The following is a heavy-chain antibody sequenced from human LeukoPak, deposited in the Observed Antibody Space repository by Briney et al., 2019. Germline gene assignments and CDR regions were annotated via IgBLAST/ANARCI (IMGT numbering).Heavy chain of an antibody. CDR2: IYYSGST. CDR3: ARLEAYSSGWYVHDAFDI. J-gene: IGHJ3*02. D-gene: IGHD6-19*01. V-gene: IGHV4-39*01. Sequence: SETLSLTCTVSGGSISSSSYSWGWIRQPPGKGLEWIGSIYYSGSTYYNPSLKSRVTISVDTSKNQFSLKLSSVTAADTAVYYCARLEAYSSGWYVHDAFDIWGQGTMVTVSS. CDR1: GGSISSSSYS.